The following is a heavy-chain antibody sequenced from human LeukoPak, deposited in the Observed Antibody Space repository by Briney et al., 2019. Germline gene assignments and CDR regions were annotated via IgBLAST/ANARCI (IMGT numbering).Heavy chain of an antibody. Sequence: GGSLRLSCAASGFTFSDYWIHWVRQPPGEGLVWVSSISSSSTYIYYADSVKGRFTISRDNSKNTLYLQMNSLRAEDTAVYYCAKDIRGPGLVYFDYWGQGTLVTVSS. CDR3: AKDIRGPGLVYFDY. J-gene: IGHJ4*02. CDR1: GFTFSDYW. D-gene: IGHD3-10*01. CDR2: ISSSSTYI. V-gene: IGHV3-21*04.